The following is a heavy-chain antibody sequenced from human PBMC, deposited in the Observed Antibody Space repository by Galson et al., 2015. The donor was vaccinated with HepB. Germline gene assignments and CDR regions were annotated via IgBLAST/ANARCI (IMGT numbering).Heavy chain of an antibody. D-gene: IGHD5-18*01. J-gene: IGHJ4*02. CDR3: ASVRIGTAMVFDY. Sequence: SETLSLTCTVSGGSISSSSYYWGWIRQPPGKGLEWIGSIYYSGSTYYNPSLKSRVTISVDKSKNQFSLKLSSVTAADTAVYYCASVRIGTAMVFDYWGQGTLVTVSS. CDR1: GGSISSSSYY. CDR2: IYYSGST. V-gene: IGHV4-39*07.